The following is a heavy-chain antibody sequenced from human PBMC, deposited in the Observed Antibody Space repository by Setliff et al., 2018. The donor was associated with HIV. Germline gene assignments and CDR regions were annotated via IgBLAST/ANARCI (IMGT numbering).Heavy chain of an antibody. CDR1: GGSINDQY. J-gene: IGHJ4*02. D-gene: IGHD5-12*01. CDR2: IDYSEST. V-gene: IGHV4-59*11. Sequence: PSETLSLTCTVPGGSINDQYFSWIRQPPGKGLEWIGSIDYSESTKYNPSLNSRGTISLDKPKNELSLKLTSVTTADTAVYFCAKSSPSIGYITDCWGQGAPVTVSS. CDR3: AKSSPSIGYITDC.